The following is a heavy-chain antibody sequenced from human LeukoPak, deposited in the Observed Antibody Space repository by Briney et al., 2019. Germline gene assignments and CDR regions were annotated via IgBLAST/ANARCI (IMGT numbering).Heavy chain of an antibody. CDR2: ISSSSSTI. CDR1: GFTFSSYS. D-gene: IGHD6-19*01. Sequence: GGSLRLSCAASGFTFSSYSMKWVRRAPGKGLEWVSYISSSSSTIYYADSVKGRFTISRDNAKNSLYLQMNSLRAEDTAVYYCAREAGYSSGWYFPNCNWFDPWGQGTLVTVSS. CDR3: AREAGYSSGWYFPNCNWFDP. J-gene: IGHJ5*02. V-gene: IGHV3-48*04.